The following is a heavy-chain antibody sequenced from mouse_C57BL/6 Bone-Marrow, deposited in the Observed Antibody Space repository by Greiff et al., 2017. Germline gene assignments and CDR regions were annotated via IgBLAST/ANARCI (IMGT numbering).Heavy chain of an antibody. V-gene: IGHV14-1*01. D-gene: IGHD2-5*01. Sequence: VQLQQSGAELVRPGASVKLSCTASGFNIKDYYMHWVKQRPEPGLEWIGRIDPEDGDTEYAPKFQGKATMTADTSSNTAYLQLSSLTSEDTAVYYCTRVYYSNYPYWYFDVWGTGTTVTVSS. CDR2: IDPEDGDT. CDR3: TRVYYSNYPYWYFDV. CDR1: GFNIKDYY. J-gene: IGHJ1*03.